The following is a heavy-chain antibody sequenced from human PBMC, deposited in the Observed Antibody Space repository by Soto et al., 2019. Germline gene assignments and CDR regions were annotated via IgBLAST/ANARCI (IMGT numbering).Heavy chain of an antibody. CDR1: GFTCDNYV. CDR3: AKRFNYSSTLYFDH. CDR2: ISGNGARA. D-gene: IGHD6-6*01. Sequence: VQLLQSGGGLVQPGVSLRLSCAGSGFTCDNYVMTWVRQAPGKGLEWVAGISGNGARAYYGDSVKGRFIVSRDNSKNTQYLQMNSLRVEDRALYYCAKRFNYSSTLYFDHWGLGTLVTVSS. V-gene: IGHV3-23*01. J-gene: IGHJ4*02.